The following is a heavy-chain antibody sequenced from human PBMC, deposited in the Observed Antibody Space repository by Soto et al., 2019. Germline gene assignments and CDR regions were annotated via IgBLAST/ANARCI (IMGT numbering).Heavy chain of an antibody. J-gene: IGHJ4*02. D-gene: IGHD5-18*01. Sequence: EVQLLESGGGLVQPGGSLRLSCAASGFTFSSYAMSWVRQAPGKGLEWVSAIIGSGGSTYYADSVKGRFTISRDNSKDTLYLQMNRLRAEDTAVYYCATASRRGYSYGVAPYYFDYWGQGTLVTVSS. CDR1: GFTFSSYA. CDR3: ATASRRGYSYGVAPYYFDY. CDR2: IIGSGGST. V-gene: IGHV3-23*01.